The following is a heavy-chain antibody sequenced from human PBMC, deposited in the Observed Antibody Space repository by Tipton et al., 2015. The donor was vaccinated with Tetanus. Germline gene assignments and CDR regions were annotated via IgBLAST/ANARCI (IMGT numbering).Heavy chain of an antibody. Sequence: TLSLTCTVSGASISGYYWAWIRQPAGKGLEWIGYIYYSGSTNYNPSLKSRVTISGDTSKNQFSLKLSSVTPADTAVYYCARGSSVWSWYMQHWGQGTLVTVSS. CDR1: GASISGYY. D-gene: IGHD2-2*01. J-gene: IGHJ1*01. CDR3: ARGSSVWSWYMQH. CDR2: IYYSGST. V-gene: IGHV4-59*01.